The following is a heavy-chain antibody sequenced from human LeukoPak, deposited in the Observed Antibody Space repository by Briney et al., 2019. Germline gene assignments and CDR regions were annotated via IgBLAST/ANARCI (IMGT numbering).Heavy chain of an antibody. J-gene: IGHJ4*02. V-gene: IGHV3-64*01. CDR3: AREGAGGYVGPYFDY. Sequence: GSLRLSCAASGFTFSSYAMHWVRQAPGKGLEYVSVISSNGGSTYYANSVKGRFTISRDNSKNTLYLQMGGLKPEDMAVYYCAREGAGGYVGPYFDYWGQGSLVTVSS. CDR2: ISSNGGST. D-gene: IGHD3-9*01. CDR1: GFTFSSYA.